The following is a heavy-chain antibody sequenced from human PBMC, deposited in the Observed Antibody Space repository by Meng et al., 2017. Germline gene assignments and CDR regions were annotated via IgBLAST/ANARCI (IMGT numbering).Heavy chain of an antibody. V-gene: IGHV1-69*05. CDR2: IIPIFGTA. Sequence: SVKVSCKASGGTFSSYSISWVRQAPGQGLEWMGGIIPIFGTANYAQKFQGRVTITTDESTSTAHMELSSLRPEDTAVYYCARNRRNEYYYASSGYYPPDYWGQGTLVTVSS. CDR3: ARNRRNEYYYASSGYYPPDY. J-gene: IGHJ4*02. D-gene: IGHD3-22*01. CDR1: GGTFSSYS.